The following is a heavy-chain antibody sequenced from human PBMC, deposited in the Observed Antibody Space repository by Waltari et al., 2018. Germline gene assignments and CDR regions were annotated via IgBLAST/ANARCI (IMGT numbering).Heavy chain of an antibody. CDR2: ISDDGSDK. V-gene: IGHV3-30*18. Sequence: QVHLVESGGGVVQPGQSLRLSCSASGFTFSNFGMFWVRQAPGRGLEWLSVISDDGSDKYYADSVKGRFTISKDKSKNTLYLQMNTLRPEDTAVYYCAKRGYNYQADYWGQGTQVTVSS. CDR1: GFTFSNFG. CDR3: AKRGYNYQADY. D-gene: IGHD5-18*01. J-gene: IGHJ4*02.